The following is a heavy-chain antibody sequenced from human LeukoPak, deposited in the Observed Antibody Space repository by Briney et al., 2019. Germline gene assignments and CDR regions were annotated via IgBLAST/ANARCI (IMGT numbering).Heavy chain of an antibody. D-gene: IGHD6-19*01. CDR2: INHSGST. J-gene: IGHJ4*02. Sequence: SETLSLTCAVYGGSFSGYYWSWIRQPPGKGLEWIGEINHSGSTNYNPSLKSRVTISVDTSKNQFSLKLSSVTVADTAVYYCARCSSGWYRFDYWGQGTLVTVS. CDR1: GGSFSGYY. V-gene: IGHV4-34*01. CDR3: ARCSSGWYRFDY.